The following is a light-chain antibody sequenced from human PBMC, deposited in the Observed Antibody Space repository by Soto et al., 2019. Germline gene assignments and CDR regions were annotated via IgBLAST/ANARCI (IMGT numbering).Light chain of an antibody. CDR3: QQCDSYSWT. CDR1: QSINSW. CDR2: DAS. Sequence: DIQMTQSPSTLSASIGDRVTITCRASQSINSWLAWYQQKSGKAPKLLIYDASSLESGVPSRFSGRGSGTEFTLTISRLQPDDFATYYCQQCDSYSWTFGQGT. V-gene: IGKV1-5*01. J-gene: IGKJ1*01.